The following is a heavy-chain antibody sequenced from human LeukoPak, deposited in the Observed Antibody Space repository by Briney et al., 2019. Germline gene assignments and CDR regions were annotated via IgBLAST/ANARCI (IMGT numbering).Heavy chain of an antibody. V-gene: IGHV3-33*01. CDR2: IWYDGSTK. CDR1: GFTFSSYG. D-gene: IGHD1-26*01. J-gene: IGHJ6*02. Sequence: AGGSLRLSCAASGFTFSSYGMHWVRQAPGKGLEWVAVIWYDGSTKYYADSVKGRFTISRDNSKNTLYLQMNSLRAEDTAVYYCAREPSGSPGVYYGMDVWGQGTTVTVSS. CDR3: AREPSGSPGVYYGMDV.